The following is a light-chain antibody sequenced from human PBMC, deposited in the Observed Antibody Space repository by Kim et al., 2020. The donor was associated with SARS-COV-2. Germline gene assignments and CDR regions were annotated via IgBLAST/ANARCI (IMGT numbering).Light chain of an antibody. CDR2: RND. CDR3: AAWDDSLRRVV. J-gene: IGLJ2*01. CDR1: SSSIRTNS. V-gene: IGLV1-47*01. Sequence: QRAPISCSGSSSSIRTNSIYWHQQLPGTAPKRLMYRNDQRRSGVPDRISGSKSGTSASLTISGLRSEDEADYYCAAWDDSLRRVVFGGGTQLTVL.